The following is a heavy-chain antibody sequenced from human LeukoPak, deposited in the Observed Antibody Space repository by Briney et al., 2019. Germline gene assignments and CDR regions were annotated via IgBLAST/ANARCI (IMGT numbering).Heavy chain of an antibody. D-gene: IGHD1-26*01. CDR2: INPSGDGT. Sequence: ASVKVSCKASGYTFTSYYFHWVRQAPGQGLEWMGIINPSGDGTSYAQKFQGRVTMTKDTSTSTVYMELSSLRTDDTAVYYCVRVNCSGSRSFDPWGQGTLVTVSS. CDR1: GYTFTSYY. V-gene: IGHV1-46*01. J-gene: IGHJ5*02. CDR3: VRVNCSGSRSFDP.